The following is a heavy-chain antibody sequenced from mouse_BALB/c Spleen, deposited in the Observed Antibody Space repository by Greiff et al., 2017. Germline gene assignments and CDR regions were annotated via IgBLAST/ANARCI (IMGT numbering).Heavy chain of an antibody. V-gene: IGHV5-4*02. CDR2: ISDGGSYT. D-gene: IGHD2-1*01. Sequence: EVMLVESGGGLVQPGESLKLSCAASGFTFSDYYMYWVRQTPEKRLEWVATISDGGSYTYYPDSVKGRFTISRDNAKNNLYLQMSSLKSEDTAMYYCARGGNYDAMDYWGQGTSVTVSS. CDR3: ARGGNYDAMDY. CDR1: GFTFSDYY. J-gene: IGHJ4*01.